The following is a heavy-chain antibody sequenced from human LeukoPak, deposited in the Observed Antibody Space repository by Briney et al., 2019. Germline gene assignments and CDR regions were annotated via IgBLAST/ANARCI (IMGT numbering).Heavy chain of an antibody. Sequence: SETLSLTCTVSGGSISSYYWSWIRQPAGKGLEWIGRIYTSGSTNYNPSLKSRVTISVDTSKNQFSLKLSSVTAADTAVYYCARDQRLGGVAAAGAYYFDYWGQGTLVTVSS. CDR2: IYTSGST. CDR3: ARDQRLGGVAAAGAYYFDY. V-gene: IGHV4-4*07. J-gene: IGHJ4*02. D-gene: IGHD6-13*01. CDR1: GGSISSYY.